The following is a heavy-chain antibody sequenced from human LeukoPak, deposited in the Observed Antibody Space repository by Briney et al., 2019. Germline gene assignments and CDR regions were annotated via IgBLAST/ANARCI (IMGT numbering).Heavy chain of an antibody. J-gene: IGHJ4*02. V-gene: IGHV1-69*04. D-gene: IGHD3-3*01. CDR1: GGTFSSYA. CDR2: IIPILGIA. CDR3: ARPPTPEYDFWSDY. Sequence: SVKVSCKASGGTFSSYAISWVRQAPGQGLEWMGRIIPILGIANNAQKFQGRVTITADKSTSTAYMELSSLRSEDTAVYYCARPPTPEYDFWSDYWGQGTLVTVSS.